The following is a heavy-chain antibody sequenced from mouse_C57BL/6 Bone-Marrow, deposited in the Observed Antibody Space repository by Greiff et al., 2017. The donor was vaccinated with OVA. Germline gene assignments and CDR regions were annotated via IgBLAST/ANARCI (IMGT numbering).Heavy chain of an antibody. V-gene: IGHV7-1*01. J-gene: IGHJ1*03. CDR1: GFTFSDFY. CDR3: ARAPYYGSSYWYFDV. D-gene: IGHD1-1*01. CDR2: SRNKANDYTT. Sequence: EVQLVESGGGLVQSGRSLILSCATSGFTFSDFYMEWVRQAPGKGLEWIAASRNKANDYTTEYSASVKGRFIVSRDTSQSILYLQMNALRAEDTAIYYCARAPYYGSSYWYFDVWGTGTTVTVSS.